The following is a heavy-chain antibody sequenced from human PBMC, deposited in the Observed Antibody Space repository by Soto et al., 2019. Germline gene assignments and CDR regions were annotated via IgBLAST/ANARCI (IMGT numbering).Heavy chain of an antibody. CDR3: ARDRPRLSLKGYNWFDP. D-gene: IGHD6-6*01. V-gene: IGHV1-18*01. Sequence: QVQLVQSGAEVKKPGASVKVSCKASGYTFTSYGISWVRQAPGQGLEWMGWISAYNGNTNYAQKLQGRVTITTATSTSPAYMELRSLRSDDTAVYYCARDRPRLSLKGYNWFDPWGQGTLVTVSS. CDR2: ISAYNGNT. J-gene: IGHJ5*02. CDR1: GYTFTSYG.